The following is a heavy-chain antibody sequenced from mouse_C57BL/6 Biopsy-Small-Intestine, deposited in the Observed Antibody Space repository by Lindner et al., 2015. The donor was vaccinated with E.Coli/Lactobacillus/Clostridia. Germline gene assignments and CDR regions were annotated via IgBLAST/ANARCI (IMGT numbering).Heavy chain of an antibody. CDR1: GYTFTSYV. CDR2: INPYNDGT. V-gene: IGHV1-14*01. J-gene: IGHJ4*01. Sequence: VQLQESGPELVKPGASVKMSCKASGYTFTSYVMHWVKQKPGQGLEWIGYINPYNDGTKYNEKFKGKATLTSDKSSSTAYMQLSSLTSEDSAVYYCARTARASIYYAMDYWGQGTSVTVSS. CDR3: ARTARASIYYAMDY. D-gene: IGHD3-1*01.